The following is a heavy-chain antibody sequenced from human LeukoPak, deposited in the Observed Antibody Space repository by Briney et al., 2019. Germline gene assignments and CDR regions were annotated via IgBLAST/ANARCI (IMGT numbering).Heavy chain of an antibody. J-gene: IGHJ4*02. CDR2: ISSSSSYT. D-gene: IGHD6-19*01. V-gene: IGHV3-11*05. CDR1: GFTFSDYY. CDR3: ARVTQAVAGLDY. Sequence: GESLRLSCAASGFTFSDYYMSWIRQAPGKGLEWVSYISSSSSYTNYADSVKGRFTISRDNAKNSLYLQMNSLRAEDTAVYYCARVTQAVAGLDYWGQGTLVTVSS.